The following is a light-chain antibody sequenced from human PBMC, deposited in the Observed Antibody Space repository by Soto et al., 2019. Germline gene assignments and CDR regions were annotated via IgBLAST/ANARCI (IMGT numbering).Light chain of an antibody. CDR3: QQYGYPPRT. V-gene: IGKV3-20*01. Sequence: EIVLTQSPGTLSLSPGEGATLSCRASQSVYSRYMAWYQHKAGQAPRLLIYEASSRATGIPDRFSGSGSGTDFTLSISRLEPEDFAVYYYQQYGYPPRTFGQGTRLEIK. CDR2: EAS. CDR1: QSVYSRY. J-gene: IGKJ2*01.